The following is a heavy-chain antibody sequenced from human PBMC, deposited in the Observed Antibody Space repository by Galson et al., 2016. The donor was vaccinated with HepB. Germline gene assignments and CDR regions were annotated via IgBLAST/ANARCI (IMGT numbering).Heavy chain of an antibody. Sequence: SETLSLTCTVSGASVTTYYWSWIRQPPGKALEWIGYIHHRWSTNYNPSLNSRVTISLDTSENQFSLSLRSVTAADTAVYYCTRDFDPFDSWGQGTLVTVSS. CDR3: TRDFDPFDS. CDR2: IHHRWST. J-gene: IGHJ5*01. CDR1: GASVTTYY. V-gene: IGHV4-59*02. D-gene: IGHD3-9*01.